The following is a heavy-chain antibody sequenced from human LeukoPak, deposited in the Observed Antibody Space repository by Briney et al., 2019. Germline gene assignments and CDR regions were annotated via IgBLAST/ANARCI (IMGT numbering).Heavy chain of an antibody. J-gene: IGHJ6*02. V-gene: IGHV3-30*02. CDR2: IRYDGSNK. CDR3: AKVAQPYYYYYGMDV. Sequence: GGSLRLSCAASGFTFSSYGMHWVRQAPGKGLEWVAFIRYDGSNKYYADSAKGRFTISRDNSKNTLYLQMNSLRAEDTAVYYCAKVAQPYYYYYGMDVWGQGTTVTVSS. CDR1: GFTFSSYG.